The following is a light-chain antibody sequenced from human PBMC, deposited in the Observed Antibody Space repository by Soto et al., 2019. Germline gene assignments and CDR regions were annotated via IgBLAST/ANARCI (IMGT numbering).Light chain of an antibody. CDR3: AAWDYSLKAL. J-gene: IGLJ1*01. V-gene: IGLV1-44*01. Sequence: QSVLTQPPSASGTPGQSVTISCSGSSSNIGDNPVNWYRHLPGAAPTLLIYLNDQRPSGVPDRFSGSKSGTSASLVISGLQPGDEADYYCAAWDYSLKALFGTGTRSPS. CDR2: LND. CDR1: SSNIGDNP.